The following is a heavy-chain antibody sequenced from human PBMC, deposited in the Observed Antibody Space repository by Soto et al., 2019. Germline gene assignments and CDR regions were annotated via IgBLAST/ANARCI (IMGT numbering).Heavy chain of an antibody. V-gene: IGHV3-33*01. CDR3: ASDLVGASDSYGLDV. J-gene: IGHJ6*02. CDR2: IWHDGNNK. Sequence: PGGSLRLSCPASGFTFSNYGMHWVRQAPGKGLEWVAIIWHDGNNKYYADSVRGRFIISRDNSKNRLYLQMNSLRAEDTAVYYCASDLVGASDSYGLDVWGQGTPVTVSS. CDR1: GFTFSNYG. D-gene: IGHD1-26*01.